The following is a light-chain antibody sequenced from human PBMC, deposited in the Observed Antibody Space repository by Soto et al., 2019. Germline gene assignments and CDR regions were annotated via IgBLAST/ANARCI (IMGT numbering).Light chain of an antibody. CDR1: SSNIGSSN. Sequence: QSVLTQPPSASGTPGQRVTISCSGSSSNIGSSNVNWYQQLPGSAPKLLIQRTTTRPSGVPDRFSGSRSGTSASLAITGLQADDEADYYCQSYDTTLSRVFGTGTKVTVL. CDR2: RTT. J-gene: IGLJ1*01. CDR3: QSYDTTLSRV. V-gene: IGLV1-44*01.